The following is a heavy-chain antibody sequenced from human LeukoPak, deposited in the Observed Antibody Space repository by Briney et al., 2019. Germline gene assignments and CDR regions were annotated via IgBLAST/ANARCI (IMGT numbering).Heavy chain of an antibody. CDR3: ARYYYDSSGYRYYYYYMDV. Sequence: GGSLRLSCAASGFTFSSYSMNWVRQAPGKGLEWVSSISSSSSYIYYADSVEGRFTISRDNAKNSLYLQMNSLRAEDTAVYYCARYYYDSSGYRYYYYYMDVWGKGTTVTVSS. CDR2: ISSSSSYI. D-gene: IGHD3-22*01. J-gene: IGHJ6*03. CDR1: GFTFSSYS. V-gene: IGHV3-21*01.